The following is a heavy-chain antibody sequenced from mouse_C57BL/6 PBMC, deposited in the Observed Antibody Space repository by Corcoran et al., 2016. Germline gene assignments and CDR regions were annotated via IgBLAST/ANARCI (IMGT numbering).Heavy chain of an antibody. J-gene: IGHJ2*01. Sequence: DVQLQESGPGLVKPSPSLSLTCSVTGYFITSGYYWIWIRQFPGNKLEWMGYISYDGSNNYNPSPKNRISITRDTSKNQFFLKLNSVTTEDTATYYCARTTVVGYYFDYWGQGTTLTVS. CDR2: ISYDGSN. CDR1: GYFITSGYY. D-gene: IGHD1-1*01. V-gene: IGHV3-6*01. CDR3: ARTTVVGYYFDY.